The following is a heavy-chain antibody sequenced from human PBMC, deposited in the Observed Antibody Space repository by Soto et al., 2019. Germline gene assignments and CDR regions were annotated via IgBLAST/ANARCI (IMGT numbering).Heavy chain of an antibody. V-gene: IGHV1-2*02. CDR1: GYTFNDHY. CDR3: ARDGSGLQCALDI. D-gene: IGHD2-15*01. Sequence: QVQLVQSGAEVKKPGASVEVSCKASGYTFNDHYVHWVRQAPGQGLEWMGWIIRDSGGTNYAEKFQGRLTVTRDTSISTAYMELTRLTSDDTAVYYCARDGSGLQCALDIWGRGTMVTVSS. CDR2: IIRDSGGT. J-gene: IGHJ3*02.